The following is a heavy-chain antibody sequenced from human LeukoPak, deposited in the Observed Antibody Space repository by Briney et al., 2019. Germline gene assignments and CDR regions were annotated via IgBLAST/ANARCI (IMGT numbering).Heavy chain of an antibody. Sequence: SETLSLTCAVYGGSFSGYYWSWIRQPPGKGLEWIGEINHSGSTNYNPSLKSRVTMSVDTSKNQFSLKLSSVTAADAAVYYCARGRRGANYGGNLREFDYWGQGTLVTVSS. CDR2: INHSGST. CDR3: ARGRRGANYGGNLREFDY. CDR1: GGSFSGYY. J-gene: IGHJ4*02. V-gene: IGHV4-34*01. D-gene: IGHD4-23*01.